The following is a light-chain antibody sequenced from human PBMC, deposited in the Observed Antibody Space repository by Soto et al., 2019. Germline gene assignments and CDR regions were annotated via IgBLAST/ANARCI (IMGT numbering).Light chain of an antibody. Sequence: IQMTQSPSSLSASVGDRVTITCRASQSTYNYLNWYQQKPGKAPKLLIYSASSLQSGVSSRFSGSGSGTDFTLTISSLQPEDFAPYYCQQTYSTPLTFGGGTKV. CDR1: QSTYNY. V-gene: IGKV1-39*01. CDR3: QQTYSTPLT. CDR2: SAS. J-gene: IGKJ4*01.